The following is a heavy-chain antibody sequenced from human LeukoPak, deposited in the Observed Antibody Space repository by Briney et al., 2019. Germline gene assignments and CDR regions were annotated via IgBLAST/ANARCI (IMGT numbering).Heavy chain of an antibody. Sequence: RRSLSLSCAASGFSLSNYGVHWVRQAPGKGLEWLAVMWFDGSHKYYADSVKGRFTISRDNSKSMLYLQMHSLRAEDTAVYYCARDITGDPPPYNLLNWGQRALVTVSS. V-gene: IGHV3-33*01. CDR3: ARDITGDPPPYNLLN. J-gene: IGHJ4*02. D-gene: IGHD7-27*01. CDR1: GFSLSNYG. CDR2: MWFDGSHK.